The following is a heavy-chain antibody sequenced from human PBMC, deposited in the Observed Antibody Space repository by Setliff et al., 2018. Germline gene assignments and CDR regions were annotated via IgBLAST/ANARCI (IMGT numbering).Heavy chain of an antibody. CDR1: GYIFSDYG. CDR2: ANNNNFNT. CDR3: ARINFYVSSGYYYPPDY. J-gene: IGHJ4*02. V-gene: IGHV1-18*01. D-gene: IGHD3-22*01. Sequence: GASVKVSCKSSGYIFSDYGITWVRQAPGQGLEWMGWANNNNFNTNYAQKFQGRVTMTIDTSTDTVYMELRSLKSDDTALYYCARINFYVSSGYYYPPDYWGQGTLVTVSS.